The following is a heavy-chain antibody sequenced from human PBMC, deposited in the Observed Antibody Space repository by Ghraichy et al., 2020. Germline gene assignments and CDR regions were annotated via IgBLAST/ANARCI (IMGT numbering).Heavy chain of an antibody. Sequence: SETLSLTCTVSGGSISSSSYYWGWIRQPPGKGLEWIGSIYYSGSTYYNPSLKSRVTISVDTSKNQFSLKLSSVTAADTAVYYCARHGGVLDPWGQGTLVTVSS. D-gene: IGHD1-1*01. CDR3: ARHGGVLDP. V-gene: IGHV4-39*01. J-gene: IGHJ5*02. CDR1: GGSISSSSYY. CDR2: IYYSGST.